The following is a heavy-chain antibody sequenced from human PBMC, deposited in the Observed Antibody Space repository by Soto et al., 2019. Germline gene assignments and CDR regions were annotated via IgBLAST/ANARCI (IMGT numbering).Heavy chain of an antibody. D-gene: IGHD1-1*01. V-gene: IGHV1-2*02. CDR1: GYTFIDYY. CDR3: AREWGGSLLVGGGNNWYFDY. Sequence: QVQLVQSGAEVKNPGASVNVSCEASGYTFIDYYIHWVRQAPGQGLEWMGWINPNSGGTSYAQRFQGRVTMTRDTSISTAYMELSRLRSDDTAVYFCAREWGGSLLVGGGNNWYFDYWGQGTLVTVSS. CDR2: INPNSGGT. J-gene: IGHJ4*02.